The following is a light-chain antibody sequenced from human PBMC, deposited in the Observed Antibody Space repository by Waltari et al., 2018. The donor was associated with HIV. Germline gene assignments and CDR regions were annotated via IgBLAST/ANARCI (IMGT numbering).Light chain of an antibody. CDR3: AAWDDSLSGRV. CDR2: SNN. V-gene: IGLV1-47*01. J-gene: IGLJ3*02. Sequence: QSVLTQPPSASGTPGQRVTISCSGSNSNVGNNYVSWYQHLPGTTPHLLIYSNNQRPSGDPDRFAGSKSGTSASLSISGLRSEDEADYYCAAWDDSLSGRVFGGGTKLTVL. CDR1: NSNVGNNY.